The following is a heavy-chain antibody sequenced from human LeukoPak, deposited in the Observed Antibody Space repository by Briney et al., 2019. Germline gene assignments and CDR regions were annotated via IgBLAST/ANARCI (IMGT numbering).Heavy chain of an antibody. CDR1: GYPISSNYF. J-gene: IGHJ5*02. V-gene: IGHV4-38-2*01. D-gene: IGHD6-6*01. CDR3: ARSSNNWFDP. Sequence: SETLSLTCAVSGYPISSNYFWGWIRQSPGKGLEWIGSIYHSGSTYYNPPLKSRVTLSVDTSNNQFSLRLISVTAADTAIYYCARSSNNWFDPWGQGTLVTVSS. CDR2: IYHSGST.